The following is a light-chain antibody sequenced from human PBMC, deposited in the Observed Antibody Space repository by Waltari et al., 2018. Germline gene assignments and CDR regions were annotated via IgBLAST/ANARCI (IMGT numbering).Light chain of an antibody. V-gene: IGKV1-17*01. CDR3: LKHNRYPLT. Sequence: DIQMTQSPSSLSASVGDTVTITCRASPGIGNYLNWFQQKPGKAPKLLIYAATTLQSGVPSRFSGSGYGTEFTLTINRLQPEDFATYYCLKHNRYPLTFGGGTKVEIK. CDR1: PGIGNY. CDR2: AAT. J-gene: IGKJ4*01.